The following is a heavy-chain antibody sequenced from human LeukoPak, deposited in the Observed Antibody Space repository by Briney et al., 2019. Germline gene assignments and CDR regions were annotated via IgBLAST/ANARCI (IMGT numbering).Heavy chain of an antibody. CDR2: INHSEDT. CDR3: ARLADYYGSGSYYLDV. CDR1: GGSFSDYY. V-gene: IGHV4-34*01. J-gene: IGHJ6*02. Sequence: QASETLSLTCTVYGGSFSDYYWSWIRQPPGKGLEWIGEINHSEDTNYNPSLKSRVTISVDTSKSQFSLNLTSVTAADTAVYYCARLADYYGSGSYYLDVWGQGTTVTVSS. D-gene: IGHD3-10*01.